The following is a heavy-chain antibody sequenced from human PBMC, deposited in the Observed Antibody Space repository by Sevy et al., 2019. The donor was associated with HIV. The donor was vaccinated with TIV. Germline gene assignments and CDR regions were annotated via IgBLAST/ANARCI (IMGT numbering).Heavy chain of an antibody. CDR3: ASKGGSRPNDXFDX. D-gene: IGHD3-10*01. CDR2: IKQDGSEK. CDR1: GXSFTWYW. J-gene: IGHJ3*02. Sequence: GGSLRLSCAASGXSFTWYWMSWVRQTPEKGLEWVANIKQDGSEKNYVDSVKGRFTISRDNAKNSLYLQMNSLRAEDTAVYYCASKGGSRPNDXFDXXXQGTMVTVSS. V-gene: IGHV3-7*01.